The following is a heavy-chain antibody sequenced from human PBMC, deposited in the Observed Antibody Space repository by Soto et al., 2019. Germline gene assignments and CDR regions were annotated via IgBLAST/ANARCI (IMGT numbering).Heavy chain of an antibody. CDR3: AKASYYYDSSGSLGLDY. J-gene: IGHJ4*02. V-gene: IGHV3-23*01. CDR2: ISGSGGST. CDR1: GFTFSSYA. D-gene: IGHD3-22*01. Sequence: GGSLRLSCAASGFTFSSYAMSWVRQAPGKGLEWVSAISGSGGSTYYADSVKGRFTISRDNSKNTLYLQMNSLRAEDTAVYYCAKASYYYDSSGSLGLDYWGQGTLVTVSS.